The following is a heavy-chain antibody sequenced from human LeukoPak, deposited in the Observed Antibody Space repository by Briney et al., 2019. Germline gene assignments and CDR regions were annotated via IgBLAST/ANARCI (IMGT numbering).Heavy chain of an antibody. D-gene: IGHD3-16*01. V-gene: IGHV4-61*01. Sequence: PSETLSLTCTVSGVSVSSGSDYWSWLRQPPGKGLEWIGYIYNSGSTNYNPSLKSRITISVDMSKNQFALKLRSVTAADTAIYYCARGPWGNQFDYWGQGTLVTVSS. CDR1: GVSVSSGSDY. CDR3: ARGPWGNQFDY. J-gene: IGHJ4*02. CDR2: IYNSGST.